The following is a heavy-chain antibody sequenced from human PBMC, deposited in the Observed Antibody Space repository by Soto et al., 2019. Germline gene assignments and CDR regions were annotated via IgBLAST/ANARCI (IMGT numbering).Heavy chain of an antibody. CDR2: SSGDSVHI. J-gene: IGHJ4*03. CDR3: ARSAAMFCGGGTCYSDF. D-gene: IGHD2-21*01. Sequence: EVQMVESGGAWVQPGGSLRLSCAASGFTFKNHAMNWVRQAPGKGLEWVSYSSGDSVHIHYADSVKGRFTISRDNSQNTLYLQMNSLRIEDTAVYYCARSAAMFCGGGTCYSDFWGQGTLVTVSS. CDR1: GFTFKNHA. V-gene: IGHV3-23*04.